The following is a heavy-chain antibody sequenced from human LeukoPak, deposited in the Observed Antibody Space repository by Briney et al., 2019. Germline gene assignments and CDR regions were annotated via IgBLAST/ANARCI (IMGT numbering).Heavy chain of an antibody. CDR1: GFTFSSYA. Sequence: GGSLRLSCAASGFTFSSYAMSWVRQAPGKGLEWVSAISGSGGSTYYADSVKGRFTISRDNSKNTLYLQRNSLRAEDTAVYYCANDLVRWLVECAFDIWGQGTMVTVSS. CDR3: ANDLVRWLVECAFDI. J-gene: IGHJ3*02. V-gene: IGHV3-23*01. D-gene: IGHD6-19*01. CDR2: ISGSGGST.